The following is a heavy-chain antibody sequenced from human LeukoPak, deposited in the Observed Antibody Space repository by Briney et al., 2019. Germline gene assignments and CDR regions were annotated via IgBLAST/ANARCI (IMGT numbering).Heavy chain of an antibody. J-gene: IGHJ4*02. CDR1: GYTFSSYD. CDR2: MNPNSGNT. Sequence: VASVKVSCKASGYTFSSYDINWVRQATGQGLEWMGWMNPNSGNTGYAQKFQGRVTMTRDTSISTAHMELSRLRSDDTAVYYCARGTNVLRFLEWLFGGDYWGQGTLVTVSS. CDR3: ARGTNVLRFLEWLFGGDY. V-gene: IGHV1-8*01. D-gene: IGHD3-3*01.